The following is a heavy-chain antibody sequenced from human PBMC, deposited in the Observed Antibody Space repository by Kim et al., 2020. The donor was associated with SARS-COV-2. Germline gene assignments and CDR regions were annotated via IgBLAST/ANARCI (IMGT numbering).Heavy chain of an antibody. J-gene: IGHJ6*02. CDR3: ARVSRITMVRGLYSYGMDV. D-gene: IGHD3-10*01. V-gene: IGHV1-18*04. Sequence: ASVKVSCKASGYTFTSYGISWVRQAPGQGLEWMGWISAYNGNTNYAQKLQGRVTMTTDTSTSTAYMELRSLRSDDTAVYYCARVSRITMVRGLYSYGMDVWGQGTTVTVSS. CDR1: GYTFTSYG. CDR2: ISAYNGNT.